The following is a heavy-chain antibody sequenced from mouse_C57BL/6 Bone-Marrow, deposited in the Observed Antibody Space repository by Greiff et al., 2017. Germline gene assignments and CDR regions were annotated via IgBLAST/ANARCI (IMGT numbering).Heavy chain of an antibody. Sequence: VQLQQPGAELVMPGASVKLSCKASGYTFTSYWMHWVKQRPGQGLEWIGEIDPSDSYTTYNQKFKGKSTLTVDKSSSTAYMQLSSLTSEDSAVYYCARYDYDDAMDYWGQGTSVTVSS. CDR3: ARYDYDDAMDY. D-gene: IGHD2-4*01. CDR1: GYTFTSYW. V-gene: IGHV1-69*01. CDR2: IDPSDSYT. J-gene: IGHJ4*01.